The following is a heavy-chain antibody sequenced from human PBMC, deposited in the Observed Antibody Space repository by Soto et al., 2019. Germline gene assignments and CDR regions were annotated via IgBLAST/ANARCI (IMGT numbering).Heavy chain of an antibody. D-gene: IGHD3-10*01. CDR1: DFTFDGHG. CDR3: VAWLSAHLDD. V-gene: IGHV3-23*01. Sequence: PGGSMRLSCAASDFTFDGHGMSWVRQAPGKGPGWVSTISPDGFNTHYADSVRGRFTISRDNSRTPVDLHMSSLRAVVTAIYYCVAWLSAHLDDWGQGTPVTVSS. CDR2: ISPDGFNT. J-gene: IGHJ4*02.